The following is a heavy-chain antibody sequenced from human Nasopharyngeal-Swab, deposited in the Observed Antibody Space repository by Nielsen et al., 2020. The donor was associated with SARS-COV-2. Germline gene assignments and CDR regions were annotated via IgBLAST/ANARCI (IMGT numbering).Heavy chain of an antibody. CDR3: ASLGWELLHAFDI. J-gene: IGHJ3*02. CDR1: GFTVSSNY. CDR2: IYSGGST. D-gene: IGHD1-26*01. V-gene: IGHV3-53*01. Sequence: GESLKISCAASGFTVSSNYMSWVRQAPGKGLEWVSVIYSGGSTYYADSVKGRFTISRDNSKNTLYLQMNSLRAEDTAVYYCASLGWELLHAFDIWGQGTMVTVSS.